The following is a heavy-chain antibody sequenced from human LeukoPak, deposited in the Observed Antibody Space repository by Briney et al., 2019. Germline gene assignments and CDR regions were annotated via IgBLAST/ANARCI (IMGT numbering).Heavy chain of an antibody. CDR1: GFTFSSCG. CDR2: ISGSDDGT. D-gene: IGHD6-6*01. Sequence: GGSLRLSCAASGFTFSSCGMTWVRQAPGKGLEWVSSISGSDDGTYYADSVKGRFTNSRDNSKNTLYLQMNSLRAEDTAVYYCAKRGPIYSSSPGNYFDYWGQGTLVTVSS. J-gene: IGHJ4*02. V-gene: IGHV3-23*01. CDR3: AKRGPIYSSSPGNYFDY.